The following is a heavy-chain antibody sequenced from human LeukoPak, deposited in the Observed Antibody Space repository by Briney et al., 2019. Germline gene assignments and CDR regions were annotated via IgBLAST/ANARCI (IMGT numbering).Heavy chain of an antibody. CDR1: GYTLTELS. V-gene: IGHV1-24*01. Sequence: ASVKVSCKVSGYTLTELSIHWVRQAPGKGLEWMGGFDPEYGETIYAQKLQGRVTMTEDTSTDTAYMELSSLRSEDTAVYYCATGYYYDSSGYPHWGQGTLVTVSS. CDR2: FDPEYGET. D-gene: IGHD3-22*01. J-gene: IGHJ4*02. CDR3: ATGYYYDSSGYPH.